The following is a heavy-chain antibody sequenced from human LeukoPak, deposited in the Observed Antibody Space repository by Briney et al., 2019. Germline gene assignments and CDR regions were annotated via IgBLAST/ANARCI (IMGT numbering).Heavy chain of an antibody. CDR1: GGSFSGYY. J-gene: IGHJ6*03. Sequence: SETLSLTCAVYGGSFSGYYWSWIRQPPGKGLEWIGYIYYSGSTNYSPSLKSRVTISVDTSKNQFSLKLSSVTAADTAVYYCARGTYYYDSSGYSYYDYYYMDVWGKGTTVTISS. CDR3: ARGTYYYDSSGYSYYDYYYMDV. V-gene: IGHV4-59*01. CDR2: IYYSGST. D-gene: IGHD3-22*01.